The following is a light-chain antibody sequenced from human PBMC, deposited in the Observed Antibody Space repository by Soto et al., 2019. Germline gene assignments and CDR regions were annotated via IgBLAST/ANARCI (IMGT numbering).Light chain of an antibody. V-gene: IGLV2-14*01. CDR1: SSDVGDYNY. Sequence: ALTQTASVSGSPGQSITISCSGTSSDVGDYNYVSWYQQHPGKAPKLLIYEVSNRPSGVSNRFSGSKSGNTASLTISGLQAEDEADYYCSSYRTSNSYVFGTGTKVTVL. CDR2: EVS. CDR3: SSYRTSNSYV. J-gene: IGLJ1*01.